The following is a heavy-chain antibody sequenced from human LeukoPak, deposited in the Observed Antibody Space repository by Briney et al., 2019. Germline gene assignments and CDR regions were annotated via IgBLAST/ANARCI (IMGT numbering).Heavy chain of an antibody. CDR1: GYTFSSYA. J-gene: IGHJ1*01. CDR3: AKQWLDQYFQH. CDR2: ISGSGGST. D-gene: IGHD6-19*01. Sequence: GGSLRLSCAASGYTFSSYAMSCVRQAPGKGLEWVSAISGSGGSTYYADSVKGRFTISRDNSKNTLYLQMNSMRAEDTAVYCCAKQWLDQYFQHWGQGTLVTVSS. V-gene: IGHV3-23*01.